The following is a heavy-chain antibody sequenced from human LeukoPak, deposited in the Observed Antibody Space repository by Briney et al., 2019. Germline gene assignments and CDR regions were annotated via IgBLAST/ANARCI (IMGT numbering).Heavy chain of an antibody. V-gene: IGHV4-39*01. CDR2: IYYSGST. CDR3: ARICSSTSCHSGY. CDR1: GGSISSSDYF. Sequence: SETLSLTCTVSGGSISSSDYFWGWIRQPPGKEPEWIGSIYYSGSTYYNPSLKSRVTITVDTSKNQFSLKLNSVTAADMAVYYCARICSSTSCHSGYWGQGTLVTVSS. D-gene: IGHD2-2*01. J-gene: IGHJ4*02.